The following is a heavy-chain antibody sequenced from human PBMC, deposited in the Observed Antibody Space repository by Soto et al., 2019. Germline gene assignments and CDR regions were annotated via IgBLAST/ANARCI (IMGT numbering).Heavy chain of an antibody. V-gene: IGHV3-23*01. CDR2: ISVSGGNT. Sequence: GGSRRLSCAASGFTFSSYAMSGGGQAPGKGLEWVSAISVSGGNTYYADSVKGRFTISRDNSKNTLYLQMNSLRAEDTAVYYCAKAPGYSYGQPDFDYWGQGTLVTVSS. D-gene: IGHD5-18*01. CDR3: AKAPGYSYGQPDFDY. CDR1: GFTFSSYA. J-gene: IGHJ4*02.